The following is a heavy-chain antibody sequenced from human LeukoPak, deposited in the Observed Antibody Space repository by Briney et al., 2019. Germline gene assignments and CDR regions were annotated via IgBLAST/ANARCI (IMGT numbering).Heavy chain of an antibody. CDR1: GGTFSGYG. V-gene: IGHV1-69*05. D-gene: IGHD6-13*01. CDR2: IIPIFGTA. CDR3: ARGHHSSSWHS. Sequence: SVKVSCKASGGTFSGYGISWVRQAPGQGLEWMGWIIPIFGTANYAQKFQGRVTITTDESTSTAYMELSSLRSEDTAVYYCARGHHSSSWHSWGQGTLVTVSS. J-gene: IGHJ4*02.